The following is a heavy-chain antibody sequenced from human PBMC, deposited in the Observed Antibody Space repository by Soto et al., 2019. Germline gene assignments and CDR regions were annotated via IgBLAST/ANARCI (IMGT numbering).Heavy chain of an antibody. D-gene: IGHD3-9*01. J-gene: IGHJ6*02. CDR1: GGSFSGYY. Sequence: PSETLSLTCAVYGGSFSGYYWSWIRQPPGKGLEWIGEINHSGSTNYNPSLKSRVTISVDTSKNQFSRKLSSVTAADTAVYYCASSNYDILTGHDYYGMDVWGQGTTVTVSS. CDR3: ASSNYDILTGHDYYGMDV. CDR2: INHSGST. V-gene: IGHV4-34*01.